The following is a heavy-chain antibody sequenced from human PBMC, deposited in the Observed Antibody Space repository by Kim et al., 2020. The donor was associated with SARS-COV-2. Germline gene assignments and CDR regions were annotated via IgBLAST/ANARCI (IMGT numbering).Heavy chain of an antibody. CDR2: ITGDGGST. Sequence: GGSLRLSCAASGFIFDDYAMHWVRQTPGKGLEWVSFITGDGGSTFYADSVKGRFTISRDNTNNSLYLQMNRLRTEDTAVYYCAKDFNPSYFDTSGASVDYWGQGTLATASS. V-gene: IGHV3-43*02. CDR3: AKDFNPSYFDTSGASVDY. J-gene: IGHJ4*02. D-gene: IGHD3-22*01. CDR1: GFIFDDYA.